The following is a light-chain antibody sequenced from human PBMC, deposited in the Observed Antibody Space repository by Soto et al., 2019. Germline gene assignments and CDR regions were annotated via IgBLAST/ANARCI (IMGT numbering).Light chain of an antibody. Sequence: DIQMTQSPSTLSGSVGDRVTITCRASQTISSWLAWYQQKPGKAPKLLIYKASTLKSGVPSRFSGSGSGTEFTLTIGSLQPDDFATYYCQQYDGYSQTFGQGTRLEIK. CDR1: QTISSW. CDR3: QQYDGYSQT. J-gene: IGKJ5*01. V-gene: IGKV1-5*03. CDR2: KAS.